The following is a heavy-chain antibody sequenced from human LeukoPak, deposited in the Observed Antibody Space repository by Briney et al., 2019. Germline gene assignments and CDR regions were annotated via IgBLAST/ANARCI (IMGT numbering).Heavy chain of an antibody. CDR2: ISCSSSYI. CDR3: ARGQWLTSDAFDI. J-gene: IGHJ3*02. D-gene: IGHD6-19*01. Sequence: GGSLRLSCAASGFTFSSYSMNWVRQAPGKGLEWVSSISCSSSYIYYADSVKGRFTISRDNAKNSLYLQMNSLRAEDTAVYYCARGQWLTSDAFDIWGQGTMVTVSS. CDR1: GFTFSSYS. V-gene: IGHV3-21*01.